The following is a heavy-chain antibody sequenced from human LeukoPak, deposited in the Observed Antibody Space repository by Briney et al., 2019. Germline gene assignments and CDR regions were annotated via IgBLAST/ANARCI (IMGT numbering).Heavy chain of an antibody. CDR3: ARAPRGYFDY. CDR2: IYSGGST. CDR1: GFTVSSNY. J-gene: IGHJ4*02. V-gene: IGHV3-66*01. Sequence: GGSLRLSCAASGFTVSSNYMNWVRQAPGKGLEWVSVIYSGGSTYYADSVKGRFTISRDNSKNTLYLQMNSLRAEDTAVYYCARAPRGYFDYWGQGTLATVSS.